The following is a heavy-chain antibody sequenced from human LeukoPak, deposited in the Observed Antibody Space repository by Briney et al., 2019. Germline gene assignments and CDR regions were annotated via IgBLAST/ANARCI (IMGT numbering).Heavy chain of an antibody. CDR1: GCSFSSYY. CDR2: INHSGST. CDR3: ARWVLVADYYYYMDV. J-gene: IGHJ6*03. D-gene: IGHD4/OR15-4a*01. Sequence: SETLSLTCAVSGCSFSSYYWSWIRQPPGKGLEWIGEINHSGSTNYNPSLKSRVTISVDTSKNHFSLKLSSATAADTFVYYCARWVLVADYYYYMDVWGKGTTVTVSS. V-gene: IGHV4-34*01.